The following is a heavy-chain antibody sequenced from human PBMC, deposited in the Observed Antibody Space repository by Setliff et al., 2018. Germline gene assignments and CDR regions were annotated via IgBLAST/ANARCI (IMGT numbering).Heavy chain of an antibody. CDR1: GGSVTTSRYY. CDR3: ATNPYQLLDFDY. V-gene: IGHV4-61*02. J-gene: IGHJ4*02. Sequence: SETLSLTCSVSGGSVTTSRYYWSWIRQPAGKGLEWIGRIHSSGSTKFNPSLESRVTMSVDTSKNQFSLKLTSVTAADTAVYYCATNPYQLLDFDYWGQGTLVTVSS. D-gene: IGHD2-2*01. CDR2: IHSSGST.